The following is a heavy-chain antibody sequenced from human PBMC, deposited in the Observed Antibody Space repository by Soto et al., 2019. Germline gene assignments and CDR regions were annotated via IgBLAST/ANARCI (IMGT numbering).Heavy chain of an antibody. CDR3: ARAADYYDSSGFDY. D-gene: IGHD3-22*01. J-gene: IGHJ4*02. CDR2: IYHSGST. CDR1: GGSISSGGYS. V-gene: IGHV4-30-2*01. Sequence: QLPLQESGSGLVKPSQTLSLTCAVSGGSISSGGYSWSWIRQPPGKGLEWIGYIYHSGSTYYNPSRKSRVTISVDRSKNQFSLKLSSVTAADTAVYYCARAADYYDSSGFDYWGQGTLVTVSS.